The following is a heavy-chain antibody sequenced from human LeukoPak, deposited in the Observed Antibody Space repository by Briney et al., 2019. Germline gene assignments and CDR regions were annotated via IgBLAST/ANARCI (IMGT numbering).Heavy chain of an antibody. J-gene: IGHJ6*03. CDR1: GFTFSSYW. V-gene: IGHV3-7*03. CDR3: AGFMVREGRYMDV. CDR2: IKQDGSDK. D-gene: IGHD3-10*01. Sequence: QTGGSLRLSCAASGFTFSSYWMNWVRQAPGKGLEWVANIKQDGSDKYYVDSVKGRFTISRDNAKNSLYLQMNSLRAEDTAVYYCAGFMVREGRYMDVWGKGTTVTVSS.